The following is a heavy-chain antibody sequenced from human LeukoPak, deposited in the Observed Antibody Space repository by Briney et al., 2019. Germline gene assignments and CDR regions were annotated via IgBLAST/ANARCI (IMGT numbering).Heavy chain of an antibody. J-gene: IGHJ4*02. D-gene: IGHD6-19*01. Sequence: GASVKVSCKVSGYTFTELSMHWVRQAPGKGLEWMGGFDPEDGETIYAQKFQGRVTMTEDTSTDTAYMELSSLRSEDTAVYYCATAPILAYLYSSGWYTPFDYWGQGTLVTVSS. CDR2: FDPEDGET. CDR3: ATAPILAYLYSSGWYTPFDY. V-gene: IGHV1-24*01. CDR1: GYTFTELS.